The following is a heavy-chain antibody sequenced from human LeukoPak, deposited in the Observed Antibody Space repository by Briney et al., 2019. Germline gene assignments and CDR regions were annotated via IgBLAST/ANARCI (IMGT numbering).Heavy chain of an antibody. CDR2: IIPILGIA. D-gene: IGHD6-19*01. CDR3: ASATLMGGWSITAYYFDY. Sequence: SVKLSCKASGCTLSSYAISWVRQAPGQRLEWMGQIIPILGIANYAQKFQGRVTITADKSTSTAYMELSSLRSEDTAVYYCASATLMGGWSITAYYFDYWGQGTLVTVSS. J-gene: IGHJ4*02. V-gene: IGHV1-69*10. CDR1: GCTLSSYA.